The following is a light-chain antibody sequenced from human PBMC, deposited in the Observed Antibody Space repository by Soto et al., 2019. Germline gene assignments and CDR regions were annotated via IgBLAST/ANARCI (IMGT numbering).Light chain of an antibody. J-gene: IGKJ2*01. CDR1: QSISSN. CDR3: QQYKNWPPMYT. Sequence: EIVVTQSPATLSVSPGERATLSCRASQSISSNLAWYQQKPGQAPRLLIYGASTRATGIPARFSGSGSGTEFTLTISSLQSEDFAVYYCQQYKNWPPMYTFGQGTKLDIK. CDR2: GAS. V-gene: IGKV3-15*01.